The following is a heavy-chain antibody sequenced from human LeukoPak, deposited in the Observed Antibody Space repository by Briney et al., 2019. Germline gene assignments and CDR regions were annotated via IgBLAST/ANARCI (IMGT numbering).Heavy chain of an antibody. Sequence: PSETLSLTCTVSGGSISSYYWSWIRQPPGKGLEWIGYIYYSGSTNYNPSLRSRVTISVDTSKNQFSLKLSSVTAADTAVYYCARGSEFWRGRTYWFDPWGQGTLVTVSS. CDR2: IYYSGST. CDR1: GGSISSYY. J-gene: IGHJ5*02. V-gene: IGHV4-59*01. D-gene: IGHD3-3*01. CDR3: ARGSEFWRGRTYWFDP.